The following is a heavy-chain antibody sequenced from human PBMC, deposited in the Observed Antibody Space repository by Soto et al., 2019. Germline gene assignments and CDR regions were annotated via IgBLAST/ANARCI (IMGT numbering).Heavy chain of an antibody. D-gene: IGHD6-19*01. V-gene: IGHV4-39*01. J-gene: IGHJ4*02. CDR2: IYYSGST. CDR1: GGSISSSSYY. Sequence: SETLSLTCTVSGGSISSSSYYWGWIRQPPGKGLEWIGSIYYSGSTYYNPSLKSRVTISVDTSKNQFSLKLSSVTAADTAVYYCARHPQSGWLVGTKAPFDYWGQGTLVTVSS. CDR3: ARHPQSGWLVGTKAPFDY.